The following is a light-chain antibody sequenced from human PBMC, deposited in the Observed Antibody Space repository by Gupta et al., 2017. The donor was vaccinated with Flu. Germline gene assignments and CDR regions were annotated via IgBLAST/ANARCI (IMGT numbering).Light chain of an antibody. CDR2: EVS. J-gene: IGLJ1*01. CDR1: TSDIGSYNY. CDR3: NSYSASSSPYV. Sequence: QSALTQPVSVSGSLGQSITISCTGATSDIGSYNYVSWYQQYPDKAPKLLISEVSNRPSGVSTRFSGSKSGNTASLTISGLQAEDEADYYCNSYSASSSPYVFGTGTKVTVL. V-gene: IGLV2-14*01.